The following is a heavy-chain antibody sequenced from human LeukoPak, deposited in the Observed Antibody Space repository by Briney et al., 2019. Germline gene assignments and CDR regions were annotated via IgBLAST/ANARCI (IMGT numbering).Heavy chain of an antibody. CDR1: GFTFSSYS. D-gene: IGHD4-17*01. V-gene: IGHV3-21*04. CDR2: ISKSSSYI. J-gene: IGHJ5*02. CDR3: AKAAYGDYVNWFDP. Sequence: SGGSLRLSCAASGFTFSSYSMNWVRQAPGKGLEWVSSISKSSSYIYYADSVKGRFTISRDNSKNTLYLQMNSLRAEDTALYYCAKAAYGDYVNWFDPWGQGILVIVSS.